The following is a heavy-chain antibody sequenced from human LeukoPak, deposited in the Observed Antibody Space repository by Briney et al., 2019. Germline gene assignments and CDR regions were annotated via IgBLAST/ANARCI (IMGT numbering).Heavy chain of an antibody. CDR2: ISGSGGST. D-gene: IGHD3-10*01. CDR3: AKAVGNYYGSGSYSDY. Sequence: ETLSLTCAVYGGSFSGYYWSWVRQAPGKGLEWVSSISGSGGSTYYADSVKGRFTISRDNSKNTLYLEMNSLRAEDTAVYYCAKAVGNYYGSGSYSDYWGQGTLVTVSS. CDR1: GGSFSGYY. V-gene: IGHV3-23*01. J-gene: IGHJ4*02.